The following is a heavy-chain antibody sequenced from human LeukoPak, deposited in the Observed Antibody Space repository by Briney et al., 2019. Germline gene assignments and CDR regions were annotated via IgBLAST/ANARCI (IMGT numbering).Heavy chain of an antibody. CDR1: GGSISSYY. J-gene: IGHJ6*03. D-gene: IGHD6-6*01. Sequence: SETLSLTCTVSGGSISSYYWSWIRQPPGKGLEWIGYIYYSGSTNYNPSLKSRVTISVGTSKNQFSLKLSSVTAADTAVYYCARVISYSSSSPPYYYYYYMDVWGKGTTVTVSS. CDR2: IYYSGST. CDR3: ARVISYSSSSPPYYYYYYMDV. V-gene: IGHV4-59*01.